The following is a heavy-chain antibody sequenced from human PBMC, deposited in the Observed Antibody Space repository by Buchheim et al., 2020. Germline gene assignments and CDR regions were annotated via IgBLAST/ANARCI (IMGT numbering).Heavy chain of an antibody. CDR1: GFTFSSYG. V-gene: IGHV3-30*02. CDR3: AKDRGYYDSSGYYYY. Sequence: QVQLVESGGGVVQPGRSLRLSCAASGFTFSSYGMHWVRQAPGKGLEWVAFIRYDGSNKYYADSVKGRFTISRDNSTNTLYLQMNSLRAEDTAVYYCAKDRGYYDSSGYYYYWGQGTL. J-gene: IGHJ4*02. CDR2: IRYDGSNK. D-gene: IGHD3-22*01.